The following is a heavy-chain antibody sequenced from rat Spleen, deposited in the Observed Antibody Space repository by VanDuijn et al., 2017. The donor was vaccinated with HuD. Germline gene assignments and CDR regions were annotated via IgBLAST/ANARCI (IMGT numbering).Heavy chain of an antibody. CDR2: ISDEGSST. V-gene: IGHV5-22*01. CDR1: GFTFSDYN. J-gene: IGHJ4*01. D-gene: IGHD3-4*01. Sequence: EVRLVESGGGLVRPGRSLKLSCVASGFTFSDYNMAWVRQAPKKGLEWVATISDEGSSTYYGDSVKGRFTISRDNAKSTLYLQMNSLRSEDTATYYCARHMANPYYVMDAWGQGASVTVSS. CDR3: ARHMANPYYVMDA.